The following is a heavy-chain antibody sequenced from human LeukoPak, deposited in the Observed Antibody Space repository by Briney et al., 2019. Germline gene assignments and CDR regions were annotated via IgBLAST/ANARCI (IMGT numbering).Heavy chain of an antibody. V-gene: IGHV3-30*18. CDR2: ISYDGSNK. CDR3: AKELGYYYDSSGSTAYYYYYGMDV. D-gene: IGHD3-22*01. J-gene: IGHJ6*02. CDR1: GFTFSSYG. Sequence: GGSLRLSCAASGFTFSSYGMHWVRQAPGKGLEWVAVISYDGSNKYYADSVKGRFTISRDNYKNTLYLQMNSLRAEDTAVYYCAKELGYYYDSSGSTAYYYYYGMDVWGQGTTVTVSS.